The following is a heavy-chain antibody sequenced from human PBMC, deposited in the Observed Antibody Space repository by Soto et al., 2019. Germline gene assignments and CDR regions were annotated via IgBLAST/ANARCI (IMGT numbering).Heavy chain of an antibody. V-gene: IGHV3-13*01. Sequence: QPGGSLRLSCAASGFTFSSYDMHWVRQATGKGLEWVSAIGTAGDTYYPGSVKGRFTISRENAKNSLYLQMNSLRAGDTAVYYCARGLLGRAVAGWKGAFDIWGQGTMVTVSS. J-gene: IGHJ3*02. CDR3: ARGLLGRAVAGWKGAFDI. CDR2: IGTAGDT. D-gene: IGHD6-19*01. CDR1: GFTFSSYD.